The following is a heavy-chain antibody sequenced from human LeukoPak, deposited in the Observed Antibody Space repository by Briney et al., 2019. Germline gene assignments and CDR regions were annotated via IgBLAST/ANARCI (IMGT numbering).Heavy chain of an antibody. CDR3: AKGCSSTSCYGLFDY. CDR2: ISGSGGST. J-gene: IGHJ4*02. V-gene: IGHV3-23*01. Sequence: PGGSLRLSCAASGFTFSSYAMSWLRLAPGKGLEWVSAISGSGGSTYYADSVKGRFTISRDNSKNTLYLQMNSLRAEDTAVYYCAKGCSSTSCYGLFDYWGQGTLVTVSS. D-gene: IGHD2-2*01. CDR1: GFTFSSYA.